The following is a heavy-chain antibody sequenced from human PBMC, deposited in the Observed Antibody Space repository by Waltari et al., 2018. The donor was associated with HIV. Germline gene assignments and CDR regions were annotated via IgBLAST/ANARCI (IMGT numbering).Heavy chain of an antibody. CDR3: ARDSAPGLAVDDDDGEFFYYGLDV. V-gene: IGHV4-34*01. D-gene: IGHD6-19*01. J-gene: IGHJ6*01. CDR2: VNHVGRT. Sequence: QVHLEQWGTGLLRPSETLSLTCAVYGGSFSGYYWSWIRQSPGRGLEWIGEVNHVGRTNYRPSLEGRVTVSGDTSKNQFSLTMRSVTAADTAVYYCARDSAPGLAVDDDDGEFFYYGLDVWGQGTTVTVSS. CDR1: GGSFSGYY.